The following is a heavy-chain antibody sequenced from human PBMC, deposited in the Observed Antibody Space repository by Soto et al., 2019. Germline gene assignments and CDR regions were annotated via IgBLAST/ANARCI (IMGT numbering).Heavy chain of an antibody. CDR2: IYYSRST. CDR1: GGSISSSSYY. V-gene: IGHV4-39*01. D-gene: IGHD3-16*01. J-gene: IGHJ3*02. Sequence: PSDTLFLTCIVSGGSISSSSYYWGWIRQPAGKGLEWIGIIYYSRSTTYNTSLKSRVTISVDTSKNQCSLKLSSVTAADTAVYYCARHRQSGRKSPVSFGAAFDIWGQGTMVTVSS. CDR3: ARHRQSGRKSPVSFGAAFDI.